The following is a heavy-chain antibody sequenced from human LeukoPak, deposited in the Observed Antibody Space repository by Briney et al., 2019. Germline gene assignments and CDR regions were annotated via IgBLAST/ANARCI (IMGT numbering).Heavy chain of an antibody. J-gene: IGHJ4*02. V-gene: IGHV5-51*01. CDR2: IYPGDADA. CDR3: ARRRDLYSGSYYPFDY. CDR1: GYSFTRYW. D-gene: IGHD1-26*01. Sequence: AGESLKISCKGSGYSFTRYWIGWVRQMPGKGLKWMGIIYPGDADARYSPSFQGQVTISADKSISTAYLQWSSLKASDTAMYYCARRRDLYSGSYYPFDYWGQGTLATVSS.